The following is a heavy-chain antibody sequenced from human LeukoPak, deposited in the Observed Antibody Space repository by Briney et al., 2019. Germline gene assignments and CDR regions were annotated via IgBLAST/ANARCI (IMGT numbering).Heavy chain of an antibody. CDR2: IYYSGST. Sequence: SETLSPTCTVSGGSISSYYWSWIRQPPGKGLEWIGYIYYSGSTNYNPSLESRVTISVDTSKNQFSLKLSSVTAADTAVYYCARRLPGFLVRGVLNGNWFDPWGQGTLVTVSS. J-gene: IGHJ5*02. CDR1: GGSISSYY. CDR3: ARRLPGFLVRGVLNGNWFDP. V-gene: IGHV4-59*12. D-gene: IGHD3-10*01.